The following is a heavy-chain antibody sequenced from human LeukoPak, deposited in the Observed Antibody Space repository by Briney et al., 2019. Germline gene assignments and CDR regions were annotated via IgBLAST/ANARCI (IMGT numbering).Heavy chain of an antibody. CDR2: TYYRSKWYN. J-gene: IGHJ3*02. V-gene: IGHV6-1*01. D-gene: IGHD6-6*01. Sequence: SQTLSLTCAISGDSVSSNSAAWNWIRQSPSRGHEWLGRTYYRSKWYNDYAVSVKSRITINPDTSKNQFSLQLNSVTPEDTAVYYCAREDGPHSSSSDAFDIWGQGTMVTVSS. CDR3: AREDGPHSSSSDAFDI. CDR1: GDSVSSNSAA.